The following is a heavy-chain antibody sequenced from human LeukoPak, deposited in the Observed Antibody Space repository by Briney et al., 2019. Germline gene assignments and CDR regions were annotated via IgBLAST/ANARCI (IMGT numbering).Heavy chain of an antibody. CDR2: INHSGST. D-gene: IGHD3-10*02. V-gene: IGHV4-34*01. J-gene: IGHJ4*02. CDR3: ARGSMFFLK. Sequence: PSETLSLTCAVYGGSFSGYYWSWIRQPPGKGLEWIGEINHSGSTNYNPSLKSRVTISVDTSKNEFSLKLSSVTAADTAVYYCARGSMFFLKWGQGTLVTVSS. CDR1: GGSFSGYY.